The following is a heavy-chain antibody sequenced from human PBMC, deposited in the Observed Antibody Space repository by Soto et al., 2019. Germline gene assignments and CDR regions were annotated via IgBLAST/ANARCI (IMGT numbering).Heavy chain of an antibody. CDR1: GGSISSYY. CDR3: ARRYGDCFDY. CDR2: IYYSGST. V-gene: IGHV4-59*08. J-gene: IGHJ4*02. D-gene: IGHD4-17*01. Sequence: QVQLQESGPGLVKPSETLSLTCTVSGGSISSYYWSWIRQPPGKGLEWIGYIYYSGSTNYNPSLXRRASIXXDTSKNQFSLKLSSVTAADTAVYYCARRYGDCFDYWGQGTLVTVSS.